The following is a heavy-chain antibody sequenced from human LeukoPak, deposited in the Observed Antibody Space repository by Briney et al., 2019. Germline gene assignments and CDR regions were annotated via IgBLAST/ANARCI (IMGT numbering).Heavy chain of an antibody. Sequence: GGSLRLSCAASGFTFSNAWMSWVRQAPGKGLEWVGRIKSKTDGGTTDYAAPVKGRFTISRDDSKNTLYLQMNSLKTEDTAVYYCTTTSYYYDSTLQDWGQGTLVTVSS. CDR3: TTTSYYYDSTLQD. D-gene: IGHD3-22*01. J-gene: IGHJ4*02. CDR2: IKSKTDGGTT. V-gene: IGHV3-15*01. CDR1: GFTFSNAW.